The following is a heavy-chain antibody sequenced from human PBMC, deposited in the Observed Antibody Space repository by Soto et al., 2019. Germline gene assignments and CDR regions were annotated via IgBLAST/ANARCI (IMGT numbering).Heavy chain of an antibody. Sequence: QVQLVQSGAEVKKPGSSVKVSCKASGGTFSSYAISWVRQAPGQGLEWMGGIIPIFGTADYAQKFQGRVTISAKESASAASMELSSVRSEDPDVYYSALDSSLRGYCISTSCYGSDYGVDVWGQGTTVTVPS. J-gene: IGHJ6*02. D-gene: IGHD2-2*01. CDR3: ALDSSLRGYCISTSCYGSDYGVDV. CDR1: GGTFSSYA. CDR2: IIPIFGTA. V-gene: IGHV1-69*12.